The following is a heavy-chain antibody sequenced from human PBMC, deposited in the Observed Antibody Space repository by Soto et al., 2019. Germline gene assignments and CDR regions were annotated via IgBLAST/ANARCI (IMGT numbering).Heavy chain of an antibody. CDR3: ARGDRGGSGSPASYYYSGLDV. CDR2: VSAGGDMT. V-gene: IGHV3-23*01. CDR1: GFTFSSYA. D-gene: IGHD3-10*01. J-gene: IGHJ6*02. Sequence: DVQLLESGGHLVQPGGSLRISCAASGFTFSSYAMSWVRQAPGKGLEWVSSVSAGGDMTYYSDSVKGRFTISRDNSNNALFLQMNSLRIEDTALYYCARGDRGGSGSPASYYYSGLDVWGQGTTVTVS.